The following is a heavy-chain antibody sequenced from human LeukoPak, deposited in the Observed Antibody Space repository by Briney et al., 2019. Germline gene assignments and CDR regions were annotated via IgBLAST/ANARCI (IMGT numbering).Heavy chain of an antibody. J-gene: IGHJ4*02. CDR3: TRAVTPQPFFDY. V-gene: IGHV4-59*01. D-gene: IGHD2-21*02. CDR2: IYYGGTT. CDR1: GGSISSCY. Sequence: PSETLSLTCTVSGGSISSCYWSWIWQPPGKGLEWIGYIYYGGTTNYNPSLKSRVTISVDTSNNQFSLKLSSVTAADTAVYYCTRAVTPQPFFDYWGQGILVTVSS.